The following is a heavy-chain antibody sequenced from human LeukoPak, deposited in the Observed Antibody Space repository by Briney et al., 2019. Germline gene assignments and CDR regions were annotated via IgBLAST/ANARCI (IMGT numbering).Heavy chain of an antibody. Sequence: GGTRRLTRAATGFIFSNNYMSWVRQAPGRGLEWLATIWPDGSEKRYVDSLRGRVTISRDNVEGSLYLQMNSLRAEDTAVYYCAKDGKYSSGWYVARLNWFDHWGQGTLVTVSS. CDR3: AKDGKYSSGWYVARLNWFDH. CDR2: IWPDGSEK. V-gene: IGHV3-7*03. D-gene: IGHD6-19*01. J-gene: IGHJ5*02. CDR1: GFIFSNNY.